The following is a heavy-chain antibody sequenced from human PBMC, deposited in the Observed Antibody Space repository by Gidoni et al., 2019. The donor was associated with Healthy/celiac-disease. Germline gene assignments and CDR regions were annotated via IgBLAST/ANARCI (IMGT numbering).Heavy chain of an antibody. CDR1: GYTFTSYD. Sequence: QVQLVQSGAEVKKPGASVKVSCKASGYTFTSYDINWVRQATGQGLEWMGWMNPNSGNTGYAQKFQGRVTMTRNTSISTAYMELSSLRSEDTAVYYCASWGAAARNWYFDLWGRGTLVTVSS. CDR3: ASWGAAARNWYFDL. V-gene: IGHV1-8*01. CDR2: MNPNSGNT. D-gene: IGHD2-2*01. J-gene: IGHJ2*01.